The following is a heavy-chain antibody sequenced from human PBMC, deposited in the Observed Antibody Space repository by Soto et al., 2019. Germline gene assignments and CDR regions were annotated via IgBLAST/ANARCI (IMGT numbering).Heavy chain of an antibody. V-gene: IGHV3-30*18. Sequence: QVQLVESGGGVVQPGRSLRLSCAASGFTFSSYGMHWVRQAPGKGLEWVAVISYDGSNKYYADSVKGRFTISRDNSKNTLYLQMNSLRAEDTAVYYCAKGRGMATILGPLYYYYGMDVWGQGTTVTVSS. CDR1: GFTFSSYG. CDR2: ISYDGSNK. J-gene: IGHJ6*02. D-gene: IGHD5-12*01. CDR3: AKGRGMATILGPLYYYYGMDV.